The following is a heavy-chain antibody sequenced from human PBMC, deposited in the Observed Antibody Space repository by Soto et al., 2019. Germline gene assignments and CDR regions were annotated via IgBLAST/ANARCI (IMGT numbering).Heavy chain of an antibody. CDR1: GGSISSYY. J-gene: IGHJ3*02. V-gene: IGHV4-59*08. CDR3: ARLIEAFDI. CDR2: IYYSGST. Sequence: SETLSLTCTFSGGSISSYYWSWIRQPPGKGLEWIGYIYYSGSTNYNPSLKSRVTISVDTSKNQFSLKLSSVTAADTAVYYCARLIEAFDIWGQGTIVTVSS.